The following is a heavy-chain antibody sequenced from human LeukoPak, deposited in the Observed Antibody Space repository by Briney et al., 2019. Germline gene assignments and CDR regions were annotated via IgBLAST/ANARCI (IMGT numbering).Heavy chain of an antibody. CDR2: ISTSSDYI. V-gene: IGHV3-21*01. Sequence: PGGSLRLSCAASGFTFSTYVMNWVRQAPGKGLEWVSCISTSSDYIYYADSVKGRFTISRDNAKNSLYLQMNSLRAEDTAVYYCATEVAAGGPQDYWGQGTLVTVST. J-gene: IGHJ4*02. CDR3: ATEVAAGGPQDY. D-gene: IGHD6-13*01. CDR1: GFTFSTYV.